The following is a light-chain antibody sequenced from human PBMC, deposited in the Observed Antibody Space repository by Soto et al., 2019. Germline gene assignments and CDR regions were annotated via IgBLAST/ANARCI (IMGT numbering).Light chain of an antibody. Sequence: EIVMTQSPATLSVSPGERATLSCSASQSVSSNLAWYQQKPGQAPRLLIYGASTRATGIPARFSGSGSGTEFTLTISSLQSEDFAVYYCQQYNNWPPPITFGQGTRWRL. V-gene: IGKV3-15*01. CDR1: QSVSSN. CDR3: QQYNNWPPPIT. J-gene: IGKJ5*01. CDR2: GAS.